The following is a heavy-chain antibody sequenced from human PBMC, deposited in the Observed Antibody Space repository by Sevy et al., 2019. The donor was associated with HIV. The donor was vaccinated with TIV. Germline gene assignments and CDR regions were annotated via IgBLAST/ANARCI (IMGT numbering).Heavy chain of an antibody. CDR2: IYYSGST. J-gene: IGHJ5*02. CDR1: GGSISSYY. Sequence: SETLSLTCTVSGGSISSYYWSWIRQPPGKGLEWIGYIYYSGSTNYNPSLKSRVTISVDTSKNQFSLKLSSVTAADTAVYYCARGMHNWFDPWGQGTLVTVSS. CDR3: ARGMHNWFDP. V-gene: IGHV4-59*01.